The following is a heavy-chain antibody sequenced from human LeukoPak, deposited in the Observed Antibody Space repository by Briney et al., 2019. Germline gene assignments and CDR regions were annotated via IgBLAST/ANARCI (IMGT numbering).Heavy chain of an antibody. CDR3: ARIQLWDYYFDY. D-gene: IGHD5-18*01. Sequence: GGSLRLSCVASGFTVSINYVSWVRQAPGKGLEWVSVIYSGGSTYYADSVKGRFTISRDNSKNTLYLQMNSLRAEDTAVYYCARIQLWDYYFDYWGQGTLVTVSS. V-gene: IGHV3-53*01. CDR2: IYSGGST. CDR1: GFTVSINY. J-gene: IGHJ4*02.